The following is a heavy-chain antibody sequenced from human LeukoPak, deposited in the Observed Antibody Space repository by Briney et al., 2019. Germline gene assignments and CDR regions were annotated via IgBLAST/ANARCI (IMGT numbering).Heavy chain of an antibody. D-gene: IGHD3-3*01. CDR3: ARVNVASYDFWSGYFPGSDWFDP. Sequence: ASVKVSCKASGYTFTSYYMHWVRQAPGQGLEWMGIINPSGGSTSYAQKFQGRVTMTRDTSTSTVYMELSSLRSEDTAVYYYARVNVASYDFWSGYFPGSDWFDPWGQGTLVTVSS. V-gene: IGHV1-46*01. CDR2: INPSGGST. CDR1: GYTFTSYY. J-gene: IGHJ5*02.